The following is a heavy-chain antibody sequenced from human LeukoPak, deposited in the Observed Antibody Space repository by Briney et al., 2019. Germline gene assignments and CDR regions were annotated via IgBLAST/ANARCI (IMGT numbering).Heavy chain of an antibody. J-gene: IGHJ4*02. CDR1: GGSFSGYY. V-gene: IGHV4-34*01. CDR2: INHSGST. D-gene: IGHD2-2*01. Sequence: SETLSVTCAVYGGSFSGYYWSWIRQPPGKGLEWIGEINHSGSTNYNPSLKSRVTISVDTSKDQFSLKLSSVTAADTAVYYCAGILSSTSSVDYWGQGTLVTVSS. CDR3: AGILSSTSSVDY.